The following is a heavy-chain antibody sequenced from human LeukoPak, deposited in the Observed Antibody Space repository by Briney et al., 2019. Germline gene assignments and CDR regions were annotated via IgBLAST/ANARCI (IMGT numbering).Heavy chain of an antibody. Sequence: GASVKVSCKASGGTFSSYAISWVRQAPGQGLEWMGGIIPIFGTANYAQKFQGRVTITADESTSTAYMELSSLRSEDTAVYYCARVWAPTYNWFDPWGQGTLVTVSS. D-gene: IGHD1-26*01. CDR1: GGTFSSYA. CDR3: ARVWAPTYNWFDP. J-gene: IGHJ5*02. CDR2: IIPIFGTA. V-gene: IGHV1-69*13.